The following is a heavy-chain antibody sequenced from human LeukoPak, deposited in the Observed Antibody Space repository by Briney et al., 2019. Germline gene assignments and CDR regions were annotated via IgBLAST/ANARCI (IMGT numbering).Heavy chain of an antibody. V-gene: IGHV4-34*01. Sequence: SETLSLTCAVYGGSFSGYYWSWIRQPPGKGLEWIGEINHSGSTNYNPSLKSRVTISVDTSKNQFSLKLSSVTAADTAVYYCARAGYSSGWYGGSYYYYYMDVWGKGTTVTISS. CDR3: ARAGYSSGWYGGSYYYYYMDV. J-gene: IGHJ6*03. D-gene: IGHD6-19*01. CDR1: GGSFSGYY. CDR2: INHSGST.